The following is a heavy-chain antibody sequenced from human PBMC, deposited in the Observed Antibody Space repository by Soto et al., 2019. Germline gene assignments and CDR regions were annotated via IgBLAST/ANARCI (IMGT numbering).Heavy chain of an antibody. CDR2: INAGNGNT. D-gene: IGHD3-3*01. J-gene: IGHJ4*02. Sequence: GASVKVSCKASGYTFTSYAMHWVRQAPGQRLEWMGWINAGNGNTKYSQKFQGRVTITRDTSASTAYMELSSLRSEDTAVYYCARDRRFLEWLLFSPYFDYWGQGTPVTVSS. V-gene: IGHV1-3*01. CDR1: GYTFTSYA. CDR3: ARDRRFLEWLLFSPYFDY.